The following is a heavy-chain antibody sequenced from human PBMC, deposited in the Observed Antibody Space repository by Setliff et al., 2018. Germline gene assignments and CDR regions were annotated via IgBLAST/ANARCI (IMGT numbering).Heavy chain of an antibody. V-gene: IGHV4-59*01. CDR3: ARGGTYRYFDY. J-gene: IGHJ4*02. D-gene: IGHD2-15*01. CDR2: VYHTGTA. Sequence: SSETLSLTCTVSGDSIITTYFWSWIRQPPGKGLEFIGYVYHTGTANYDPSLESRVTLSVDTSKNQFSLKLSSVTAADTAVYYCARGGTYRYFDYWGQGTPVTVSS. CDR1: GDSIITTYF.